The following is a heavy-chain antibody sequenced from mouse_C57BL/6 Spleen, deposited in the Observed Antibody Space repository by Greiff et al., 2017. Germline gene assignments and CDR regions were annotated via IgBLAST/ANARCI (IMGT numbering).Heavy chain of an antibody. CDR1: GFTFSDYG. V-gene: IGHV5-15*01. J-gene: IGHJ2*01. Sequence: EVKLVESGGGLVQPGGSLKLSCAASGFTFSDYGMAWVRQAPRKGPEWVAFISNLAYSIYYADTVTGRFTISRENAKNTLYLEMSSLRSEDTAMYYCARQAYYYGSSGGYFDYWGQGTTLTVSS. CDR2: ISNLAYSI. D-gene: IGHD1-1*01. CDR3: ARQAYYYGSSGGYFDY.